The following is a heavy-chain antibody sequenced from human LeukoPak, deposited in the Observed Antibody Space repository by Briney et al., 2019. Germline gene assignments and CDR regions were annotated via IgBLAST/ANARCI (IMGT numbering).Heavy chain of an antibody. CDR3: ARAKRAAAVAALEY. D-gene: IGHD6-13*01. CDR1: GGSFSGYY. Sequence: SETLSLTCAVYGGSFSGYYWSWIRQPPGKGLEWIGEINHSGSTNYNPSLKSRVTISVDTSKNQFSLKLSSVTAADTAVYYCARAKRAAAVAALEYWGQGTLVTVSS. CDR2: INHSGST. J-gene: IGHJ4*02. V-gene: IGHV4-34*01.